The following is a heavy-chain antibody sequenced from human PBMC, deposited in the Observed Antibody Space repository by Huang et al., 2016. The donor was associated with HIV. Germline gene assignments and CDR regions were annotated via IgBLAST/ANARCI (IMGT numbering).Heavy chain of an antibody. D-gene: IGHD6-19*01. CDR1: GDTFLRYD. CDR3: ARDREFSSGWGWAGYYLDY. J-gene: IGHJ4*02. Sequence: QVRLVQSGAEVKKPGASLKVSCKADGDTFLRYDISWVRQALGQGLEWVGRVRRDVGEQRYAKRFQGRLTRTRDTSTSTAYMELRSLGADDTAVYYCARDREFSSGWGWAGYYLDYWGQGTPVLVSS. CDR2: VRRDVGEQ. V-gene: IGHV1-18*04.